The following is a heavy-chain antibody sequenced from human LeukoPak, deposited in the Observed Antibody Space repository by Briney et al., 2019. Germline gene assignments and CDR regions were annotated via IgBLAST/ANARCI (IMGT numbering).Heavy chain of an antibody. CDR3: ARASGYGDDHNWFDP. CDR1: GYTFTSYG. J-gene: IGHJ5*02. CDR2: ISAYNGNT. Sequence: GASVKVSCKASGYTFTSYGISWVRQAPGQGLEWMGWISAYNGNTNYAQKLQGRVAMTTDTSTSTAYMELRSLRSDDTAVYYCARASGYGDDHNWFDPWGQGTLVTVSS. D-gene: IGHD4-17*01. V-gene: IGHV1-18*01.